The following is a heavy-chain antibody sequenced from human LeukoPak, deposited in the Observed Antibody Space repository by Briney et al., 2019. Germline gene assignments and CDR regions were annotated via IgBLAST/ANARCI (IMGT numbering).Heavy chain of an antibody. Sequence: SEPLSLTCTVAGGSISSHYWSWIRQPRGRGLEWIGYIYYSGSTNYNPSLKSRVTISVDTSKNQFSLKLSSVTAADTAVYYCARGRPPNYWGQGTLVAVSS. J-gene: IGHJ4*02. D-gene: IGHD3-10*01. CDR3: ARGRPPNY. V-gene: IGHV4-59*11. CDR2: IYYSGST. CDR1: GGSISSHY.